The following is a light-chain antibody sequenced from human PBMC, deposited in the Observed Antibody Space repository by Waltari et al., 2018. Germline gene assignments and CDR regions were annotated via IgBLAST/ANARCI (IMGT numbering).Light chain of an antibody. CDR2: AAT. J-gene: IGKJ3*01. CDR1: QGISSS. V-gene: IGKV1-17*01. Sequence: DIQMTQSPSSLSASVGDTVTITCRASQGISSSLNWFQQKPRKAPKLLIYAATTLQSGVPSRFSGSGSGTEFTLTITSLQPEDFATDYCLQHNSFPFTFGPGTKLDIK. CDR3: LQHNSFPFT.